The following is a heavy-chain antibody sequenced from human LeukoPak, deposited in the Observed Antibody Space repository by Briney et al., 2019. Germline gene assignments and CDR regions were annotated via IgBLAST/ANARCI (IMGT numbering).Heavy chain of an antibody. CDR3: ARSSTSPGAYYYYYMDV. CDR1: GGSISSGDYY. CDR2: IYYSGST. D-gene: IGHD2-2*01. J-gene: IGHJ6*03. V-gene: IGHV4-30-4*08. Sequence: PSETLSLTCTVSGGSISSGDYYWSWIRQPPGKGLEWIGYIYYSGSTYYNPSLKSRFTISVDTSKNQFSLKLSSVTAADTAVYYCARSSTSPGAYYYYYMDVWGKGTTVTVSS.